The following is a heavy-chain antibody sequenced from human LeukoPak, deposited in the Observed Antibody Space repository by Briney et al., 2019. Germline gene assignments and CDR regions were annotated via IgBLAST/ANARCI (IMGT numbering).Heavy chain of an antibody. V-gene: IGHV3-11*01. D-gene: IGHD3-10*01. CDR1: GFTFSDYY. CDR2: ISSSGSTI. Sequence: GGSLRLSCAASGFTFSDYYMSWIRQAPGKGLEWVSYISSSGSTIYYADSVKGRFTISRDNAKNSLYLQMNSLRAEDTAVYYCARDGYYGSGSYLYYYYGMDVWGQGTTVTVSS. J-gene: IGHJ6*02. CDR3: ARDGYYGSGSYLYYYYGMDV.